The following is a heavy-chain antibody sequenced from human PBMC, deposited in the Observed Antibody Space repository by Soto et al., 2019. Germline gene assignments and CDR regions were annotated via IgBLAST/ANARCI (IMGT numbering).Heavy chain of an antibody. D-gene: IGHD6-13*01. Sequence: GGSLRLSCAASGFTVSSNYMSWVRQAPGKGLEWVSVIYSGGSTYYADSVKGRFTISRDNSMNTLYLQMNSLRADDTAVYYCASEQQPSTWGQGTLVTVSS. V-gene: IGHV3-66*01. J-gene: IGHJ5*02. CDR1: GFTVSSNY. CDR2: IYSGGST. CDR3: ASEQQPST.